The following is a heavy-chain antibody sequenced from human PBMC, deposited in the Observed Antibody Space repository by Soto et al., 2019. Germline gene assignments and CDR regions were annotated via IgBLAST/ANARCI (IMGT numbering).Heavy chain of an antibody. Sequence: GGSLRLSCAASGFVFSDFQLNWVRQAPGRGLEWLASITGTSAFLFYADSIKGRFTISRDNPKNFLFLQMDSLGPEDTAVYYCARDNLAVQGAFDHWGQGALVTVYS. CDR3: ARDNLAVQGAFDH. V-gene: IGHV3-21*01. CDR1: GFVFSDFQ. J-gene: IGHJ4*02. D-gene: IGHD3-10*02. CDR2: ITGTSAFL.